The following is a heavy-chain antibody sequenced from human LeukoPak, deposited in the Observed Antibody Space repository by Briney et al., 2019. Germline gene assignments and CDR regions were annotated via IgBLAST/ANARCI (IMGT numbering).Heavy chain of an antibody. CDR3: ATGCSGGSCYLDY. V-gene: IGHV1-24*01. CDR1: GYTLTELS. D-gene: IGHD2-15*01. CDR2: FDPEDGET. J-gene: IGHJ4*02. Sequence: ASVKVSCKVSGYTLTELSMHWVRQAPGKGLEWMGGFDPEDGETMYAQKFHGRVTMTEDTSTDTAYMELSSLRSEDTAVYYCATGCSGGSCYLDYWGQGTLVTVSS.